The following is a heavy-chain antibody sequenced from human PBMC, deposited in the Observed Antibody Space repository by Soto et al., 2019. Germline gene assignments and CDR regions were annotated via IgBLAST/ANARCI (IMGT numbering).Heavy chain of an antibody. V-gene: IGHV4-34*01. Sequence: QVQLQQWGAGLLKPSETLSLTCAVYGGSFSGYYWSWIRQPPGKGLEWIGEINHSGSTNYNPSRKSRVTISVDTSKNQFSLKLSSVTAADTAVYYCARLSSGWMKYGMDVWGQGTTVTVSS. D-gene: IGHD6-19*01. CDR3: ARLSSGWMKYGMDV. CDR2: INHSGST. CDR1: GGSFSGYY. J-gene: IGHJ6*02.